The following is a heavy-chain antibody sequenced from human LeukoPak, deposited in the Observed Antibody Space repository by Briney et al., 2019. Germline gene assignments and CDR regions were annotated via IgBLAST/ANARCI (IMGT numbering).Heavy chain of an antibody. CDR2: IIPIFGTA. CDR3: ARGEGYNSGWYSDYYYYMDV. V-gene: IGHV1-69*06. J-gene: IGHJ6*03. D-gene: IGHD6-19*01. Sequence: SVKVSCKASGYTFTSYAISWVRQAPGQGLEWMGGIIPIFGTANYAQKFQGRVTITADKSTSTAYMELSSMRSEDTAVYYCARGEGYNSGWYSDYYYYMDVWGKGTTVTVSS. CDR1: GYTFTSYA.